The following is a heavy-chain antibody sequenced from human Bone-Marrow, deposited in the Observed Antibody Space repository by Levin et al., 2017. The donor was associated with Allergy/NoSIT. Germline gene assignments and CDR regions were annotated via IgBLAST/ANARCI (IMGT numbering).Heavy chain of an antibody. Sequence: ASETLSLTCAVYGGSFSGYYWSWIRQPPGKGLEWIAEINHSGSTNYNPSLKRRVTISVDTSKNQFSLKLSSVTAADTGVYYCARALSDYDDYEVYFDYWGQGTLVTVSS. J-gene: IGHJ4*02. CDR2: INHSGST. D-gene: IGHD4-17*01. V-gene: IGHV4-34*01. CDR3: ARALSDYDDYEVYFDY. CDR1: GGSFSGYY.